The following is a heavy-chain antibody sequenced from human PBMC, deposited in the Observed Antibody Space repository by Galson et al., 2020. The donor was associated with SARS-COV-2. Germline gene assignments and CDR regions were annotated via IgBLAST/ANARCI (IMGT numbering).Heavy chain of an antibody. CDR2: ISSSSSTI. D-gene: IGHD2-15*01. CDR3: ARGGYCSGGSCYEYYYYYGMDV. Sequence: GESLKISCVASGFTFSSYSMNWVRQAPGKGLEWVSYISSSSSTIYYADSVKGRFTISRDNAKNSLYLQINSLRAEDTAVYYCARGGYCSGGSCYEYYYYYGMDVWGQGTTVTVSS. J-gene: IGHJ6*02. V-gene: IGHV3-48*01. CDR1: GFTFSSYS.